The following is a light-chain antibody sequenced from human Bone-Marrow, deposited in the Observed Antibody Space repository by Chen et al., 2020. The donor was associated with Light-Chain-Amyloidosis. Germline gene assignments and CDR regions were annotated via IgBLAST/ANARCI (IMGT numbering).Light chain of an antibody. CDR2: RNN. Sequence: QSVLTQPPSASGTPGQRVTISCSGSSSNIGSNYVYWYQQLPGTAPKLLIYRNNQRPSGVHDRFSGSKSGTSASLAISGLRSEDEADYYCAAWDDSLSGGVFGGGTKLTVL. CDR3: AAWDDSLSGGV. J-gene: IGLJ3*02. CDR1: SSNIGSNY. V-gene: IGLV1-47*01.